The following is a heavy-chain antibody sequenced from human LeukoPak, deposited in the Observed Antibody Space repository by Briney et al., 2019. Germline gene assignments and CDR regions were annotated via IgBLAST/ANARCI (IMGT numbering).Heavy chain of an antibody. J-gene: IGHJ4*02. CDR1: GFTFSGSA. V-gene: IGHV3-73*01. D-gene: IGHD3-16*02. CDR3: TTNYDYVWGSYRYDLASFA. CDR2: IRSEATSYAT. Sequence: PGGYLRLSCAASGFTFSGSAMHWVRQASGKGREWVGRIRSEATSYATAYAASVKGRVTISRDDSQNTAYLQMNSLTTEDAAVYYCTTNYDYVWGSYRYDLASFAWGQGTLVTVSS.